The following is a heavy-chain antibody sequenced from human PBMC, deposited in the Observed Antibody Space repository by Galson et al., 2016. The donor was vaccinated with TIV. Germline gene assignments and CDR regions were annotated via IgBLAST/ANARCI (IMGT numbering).Heavy chain of an antibody. CDR2: IYWDDQK. V-gene: IGHV2-5*02. Sequence: PALVKPTQTLTLTCSFSGFSLASTAVGVGWVRQPPGEALDWLGLIYWDDQKWYRPSLQNRMTITKDTSKNHVVLTLTNLEPADTGTYYCAHGSGWLLDYWARESWSPSPQ. CDR3: AHGSGWLLDY. J-gene: IGHJ4*02. CDR1: GFSLASTAVG. D-gene: IGHD6-19*01.